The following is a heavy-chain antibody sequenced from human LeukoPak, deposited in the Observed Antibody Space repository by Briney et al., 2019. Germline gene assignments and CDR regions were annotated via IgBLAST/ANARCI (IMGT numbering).Heavy chain of an antibody. V-gene: IGHV1-8*02. CDR1: GYTFTSYD. D-gene: IGHD3-22*01. Sequence: ASVKVSCKASGYTFTSYDINWVRQASGQGLEWMGWMSPKSANTGYAQKFQGRVSMTRNNPIGTAYMELSSLRSEDTAVYYCARVGYDSSGYYLHDYWGQGTLVTVSS. CDR2: MSPKSANT. CDR3: ARVGYDSSGYYLHDY. J-gene: IGHJ4*02.